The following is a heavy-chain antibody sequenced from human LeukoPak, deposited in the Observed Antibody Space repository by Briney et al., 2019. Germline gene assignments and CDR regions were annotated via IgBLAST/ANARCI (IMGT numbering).Heavy chain of an antibody. CDR2: INHSGST. CDR1: GGCFSGYY. Sequence: SETLSLTCAVYGGCFSGYYWSWIRQTPGKGLEWIGEINHSGSTNYNPSLKSRVTISVDTSKNQFSLKLSSVTAADTAVYYCARHQVLFPTVIFAFDIWGQGTMVTVSS. V-gene: IGHV4-34*01. CDR3: ARHQVLFPTVIFAFDI. D-gene: IGHD4-17*01. J-gene: IGHJ3*02.